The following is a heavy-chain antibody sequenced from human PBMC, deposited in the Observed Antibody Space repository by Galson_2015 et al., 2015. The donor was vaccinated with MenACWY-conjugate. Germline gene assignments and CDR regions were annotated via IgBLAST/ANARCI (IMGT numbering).Heavy chain of an antibody. V-gene: IGHV5-51*01. J-gene: IGHJ6*02. Sequence: QSGAEVKKPGESLKISCKGSGYSFTSYWIGWVRQMPGKGLEWMGIIYPGDSDTRYSPSFQGQVTISADKSISTAYLQWSSLKASDTAMYYCARLDIHPSSGQWLDYGMDVWGQGTTVTVSS. CDR3: ARLDIHPSSGQWLDYGMDV. CDR1: GYSFTSYW. D-gene: IGHD6-19*01. CDR2: IYPGDSDT.